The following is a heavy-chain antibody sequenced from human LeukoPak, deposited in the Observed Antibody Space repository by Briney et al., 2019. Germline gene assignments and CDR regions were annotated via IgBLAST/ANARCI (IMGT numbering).Heavy chain of an antibody. CDR1: GYTFTSYG. J-gene: IGHJ3*02. D-gene: IGHD2-2*01. V-gene: IGHV1-18*01. CDR3: ARDTPLPYQLLSPDAFDI. Sequence: GASVKVSCKASGYTFTSYGISWVRQAPGQGLEWMGWISAYNGNTNYAQKLQGRVTMTTDTSMSTAYMELRSLRSDDTAVYYCARDTPLPYQLLSPDAFDIWGQGTMVTVSS. CDR2: ISAYNGNT.